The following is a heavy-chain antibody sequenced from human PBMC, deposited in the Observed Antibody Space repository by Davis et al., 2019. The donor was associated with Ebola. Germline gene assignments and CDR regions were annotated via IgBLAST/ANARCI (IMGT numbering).Heavy chain of an antibody. D-gene: IGHD4-17*01. V-gene: IGHV4-39*01. CDR1: GGSISRSTTFY. Sequence: PSETLSLTCTVSGGSISRSTTFYWGWIRQSPGEGMEWIASVYYTGSAYYNPSLKSRVTISVDASTNQFSLKLSSGTAADTAVYYCARRGGGDFPYYFDYWGQGTLVTVSS. J-gene: IGHJ4*02. CDR3: ARRGGGDFPYYFDY. CDR2: VYYTGSA.